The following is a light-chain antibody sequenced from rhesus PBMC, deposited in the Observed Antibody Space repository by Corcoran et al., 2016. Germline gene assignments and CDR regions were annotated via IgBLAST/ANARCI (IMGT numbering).Light chain of an antibody. CDR1: SSEIGGYNY. Sequence: QAALTQPPSVSGSPGQSVTISCTGTSSEIGGYNYVSWYQQPPGKAPKLMIYDVSKRPSGVSDRFSGSKSGNTASLTISGLQAEDEADYYCSSYAGSNIYIFGAGTRLTVL. V-gene: IGLV2-23*01. J-gene: IGLJ1*01. CDR3: SSYAGSNIYI. CDR2: DVS.